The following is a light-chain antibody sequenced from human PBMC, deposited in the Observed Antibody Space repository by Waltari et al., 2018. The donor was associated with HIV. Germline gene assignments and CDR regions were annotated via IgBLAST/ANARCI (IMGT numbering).Light chain of an antibody. J-gene: IGKJ3*01. CDR2: DAS. CDR1: QDISNY. Sequence: DIQMTQSPSSLSASVGDRVTITCQASQDISNYLNWYQQKPGKAPKLLIYDASNLETGVPSRFSGSGSGTDFTFTISSLQPEDIATYYCQQYDNLPGFTFGPGPKWISN. V-gene: IGKV1-33*01. CDR3: QQYDNLPGFT.